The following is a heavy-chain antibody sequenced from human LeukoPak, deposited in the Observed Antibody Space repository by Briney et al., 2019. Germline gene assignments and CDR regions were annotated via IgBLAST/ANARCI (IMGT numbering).Heavy chain of an antibody. CDR1: GFTFSDTA. D-gene: IGHD2-15*01. V-gene: IGHV3-23*01. Sequence: GGSLRLSCAASGFTFSDTAMSWVRRAPGKGLEWVSAISADGNGRFYTDSVKGRFTVSRDNSNNMLYLQMNSLRGDDTAVYYCATHLAYCSTGSCSFSDYWGPGALVTVSS. CDR2: ISADGNGR. J-gene: IGHJ4*02. CDR3: ATHLAYCSTGSCSFSDY.